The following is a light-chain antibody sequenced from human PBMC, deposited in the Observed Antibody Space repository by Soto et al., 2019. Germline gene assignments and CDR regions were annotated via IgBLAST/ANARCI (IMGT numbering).Light chain of an antibody. CDR1: QSVSSSY. Sequence: EIVLTQSPGALSLSPGERATLSCRASQSVSSSYLAWYQQKPGQAPRLLIYGASSRATGIPDRFSGSGSGTDFTLTIRRLEPEDFAVYYCQQYGSSPRKFGQGTKVDIK. V-gene: IGKV3-20*01. CDR3: QQYGSSPRK. CDR2: GAS. J-gene: IGKJ1*01.